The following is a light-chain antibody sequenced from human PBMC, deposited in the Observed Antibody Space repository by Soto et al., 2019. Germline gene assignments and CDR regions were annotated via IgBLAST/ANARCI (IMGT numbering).Light chain of an antibody. Sequence: EIVLTQSPGTLSLSPGERATLSCRARQSVSSSYLAWYQQRRGQAPRLLIHGASTRATGIPARFSGSGSGAEFTLTISSLQSEDFAVYYCQQYYKWPLTFGQGPKVDNK. CDR3: QQYYKWPLT. V-gene: IGKV3-15*01. CDR2: GAS. CDR1: QSVSSSY. J-gene: IGKJ1*01.